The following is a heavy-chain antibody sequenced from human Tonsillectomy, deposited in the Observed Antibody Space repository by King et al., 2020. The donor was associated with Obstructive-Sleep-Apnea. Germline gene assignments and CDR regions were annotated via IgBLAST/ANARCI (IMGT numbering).Heavy chain of an antibody. CDR2: IYPGDSDT. CDR1: GYNFNRYW. CDR3: AKDFYDSSAYYEFDF. V-gene: IGHV5-51*01. Sequence: QLVQSGAEVKKPGESLKISCKGSGYNFNRYWIAWVRQMPGKGLEWMGFIYPGDSDTRYSPSFQGQVTMSADKSISTAYLQWRSLKASDTAMYYCAKDFYDSSAYYEFDFWGQGTLVTVSS. D-gene: IGHD3-22*01. J-gene: IGHJ4*02.